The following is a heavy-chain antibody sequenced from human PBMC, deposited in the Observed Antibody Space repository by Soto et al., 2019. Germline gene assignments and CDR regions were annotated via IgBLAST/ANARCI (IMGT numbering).Heavy chain of an antibody. V-gene: IGHV3-74*01. Sequence: PGGSLRLSCASSGFTFSNYWMHLVRQAPGKGLVWVSRINTDGSTITYADSVRGRFTISRDNAKSTLYLQMNSLRAEDTAVYYCTTNYYDSSGYDNWFDPWGQGTLVTVSS. J-gene: IGHJ5*02. CDR1: GFTFSNYW. D-gene: IGHD3-22*01. CDR2: INTDGSTI. CDR3: TTNYYDSSGYDNWFDP.